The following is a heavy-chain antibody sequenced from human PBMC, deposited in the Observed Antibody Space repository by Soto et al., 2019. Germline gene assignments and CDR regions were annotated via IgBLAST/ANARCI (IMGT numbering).Heavy chain of an antibody. V-gene: IGHV3-23*01. CDR1: GFTFSSYA. CDR2: ISGSGGST. D-gene: IGHD3-10*01. J-gene: IGHJ5*02. Sequence: GGSLRLSCAASGFTFSSYAMSWVRQAPGKGLEWVSAISGSGGSTYYADSVKGRFTISRDNSKNTLYLQMNSLRAEDTAVYYCAKDPMVRGVMVGVGGSRFNWFDPWGQGTLVTVSS. CDR3: AKDPMVRGVMVGVGGSRFNWFDP.